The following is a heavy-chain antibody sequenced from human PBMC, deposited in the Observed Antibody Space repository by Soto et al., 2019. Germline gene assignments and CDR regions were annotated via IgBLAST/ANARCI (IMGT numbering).Heavy chain of an antibody. J-gene: IGHJ6*02. CDR3: VRDCSGGGCYSDYGMDV. CDR1: GESISGYY. D-gene: IGHD2-15*01. CDR2: IYISGST. Sequence: SETLSLTCSVSGESISGYYWSWIRQPAGKGLEWIGRIYISGSTDYNPSLKSRVSMSVDRSKNQFSLKLKSVTAADTAVYYCVRDCSGGGCYSDYGMDVWGQGTTVTVSS. V-gene: IGHV4-4*07.